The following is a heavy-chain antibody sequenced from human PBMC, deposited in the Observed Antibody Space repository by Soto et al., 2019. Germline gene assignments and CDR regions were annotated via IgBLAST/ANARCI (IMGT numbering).Heavy chain of an antibody. Sequence: SVKVSGKASGVTFSSYAISWVRQAPGQGLEWMGGIIPIFGTANYAQKFQGRVTITADESTSTAYMELSSLRSEDTAVYYCARELLSGSYFYWGQGTLVTVSS. J-gene: IGHJ4*02. CDR2: IIPIFGTA. D-gene: IGHD1-26*01. V-gene: IGHV1-69*13. CDR3: ARELLSGSYFY. CDR1: GVTFSSYA.